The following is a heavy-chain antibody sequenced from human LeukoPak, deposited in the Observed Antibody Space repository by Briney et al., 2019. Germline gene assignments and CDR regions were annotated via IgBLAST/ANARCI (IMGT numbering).Heavy chain of an antibody. CDR2: ISGSGGST. V-gene: IGHV3-23*01. D-gene: IGHD4-11*01. CDR3: TREDHSNYNY. J-gene: IGHJ4*02. CDR1: GFTFSSYA. Sequence: SGGSLRLSCAASGFTFSSYAMSWVRQAPGKGLEWVSAISGSGGSTYYADSVKGRFTISRDNAKNSLYLQMNSLRAEDTAVYYCTREDHSNYNYWGQGTLVTVSS.